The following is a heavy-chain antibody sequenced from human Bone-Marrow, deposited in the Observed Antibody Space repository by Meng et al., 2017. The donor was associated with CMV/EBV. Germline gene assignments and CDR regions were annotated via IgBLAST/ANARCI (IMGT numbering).Heavy chain of an antibody. D-gene: IGHD6-19*01. CDR2: ISYDGSNK. CDR3: ARDIRARGLGFADY. V-gene: IGHV3-30-3*01. CDR1: GFTFSSYA. Sequence: GESLKISCAASGFTFSSYAMHWVRQAPGKGLEWVAVISYDGSNKYYADSVKGRFTISRDNSKNTLYLQMNSLRAEDTAVYYCARDIRARGLGFADYWGQGTLVTVSS. J-gene: IGHJ4*02.